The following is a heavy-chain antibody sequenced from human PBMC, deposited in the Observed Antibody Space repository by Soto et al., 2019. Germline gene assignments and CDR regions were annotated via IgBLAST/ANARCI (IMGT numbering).Heavy chain of an antibody. D-gene: IGHD3-10*01. Sequence: SETLSLTCAVYGGSFSGYYWSWIRQPPGKGLEWIGEINHSGSTNYNPSLKSRVTISVDTSKNQFSLKLSSVTAADTAVYYCASLRMFGIYYYGSGSYYKAHDHQPFDYWGQGTLVTVSS. CDR1: GGSFSGYY. J-gene: IGHJ4*02. CDR2: INHSGST. V-gene: IGHV4-34*01. CDR3: ASLRMFGIYYYGSGSYYKAHDHQPFDY.